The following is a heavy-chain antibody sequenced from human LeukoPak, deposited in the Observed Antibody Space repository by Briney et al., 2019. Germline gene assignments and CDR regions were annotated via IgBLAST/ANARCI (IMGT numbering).Heavy chain of an antibody. CDR2: IYTSGST. V-gene: IGHV4-61*02. CDR3: ARESITSVGVFINYYYYGMDV. D-gene: IGHD3-3*01. CDR1: GGSISSGSFY. Sequence: SRTLSLTCTVSGGSISSGSFYWSWIRQPAGKGLEWIGRIYTSGSTNDNPSLKSRVTISVDTSKNQYSLKLSSVTAAETAVYYCARESITSVGVFINYYYYGMDVWGQGTTVTVSS. J-gene: IGHJ6*02.